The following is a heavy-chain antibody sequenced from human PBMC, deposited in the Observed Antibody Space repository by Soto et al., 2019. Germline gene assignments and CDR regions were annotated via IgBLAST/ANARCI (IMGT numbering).Heavy chain of an antibody. J-gene: IGHJ5*02. V-gene: IGHV4-39*01. Sequence: SETLSLTCTVSGGSISSSSYYWGWIRQPPGKGLEWIGSIYYSGSTYYNPSLKSRVTISVDTSKNQFSLKLSSVTAADTAVYYCARVFGLAQQLVPPNWFDPWGQGTLVTVSS. D-gene: IGHD6-13*01. CDR1: GGSISSSSYY. CDR3: ARVFGLAQQLVPPNWFDP. CDR2: IYYSGST.